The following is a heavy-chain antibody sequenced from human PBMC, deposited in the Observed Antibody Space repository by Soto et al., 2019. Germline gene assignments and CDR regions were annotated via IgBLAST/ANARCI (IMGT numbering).Heavy chain of an antibody. Sequence: EVQLVESGGGLVQPGRSLRLSCAASGFRFGDYAMNWVRQPPGKGLEWVSGIGWNSGTIGYAGSVKGRFTISRDNAKSSLFLQMKSLRPEDTALYYCTKASRGASSSYTYGIEFWGPGNKVTVSS. D-gene: IGHD3-16*01. CDR2: IGWNSGTI. CDR3: TKASRGASSSYTYGIEF. V-gene: IGHV3-9*01. J-gene: IGHJ6*02. CDR1: GFRFGDYA.